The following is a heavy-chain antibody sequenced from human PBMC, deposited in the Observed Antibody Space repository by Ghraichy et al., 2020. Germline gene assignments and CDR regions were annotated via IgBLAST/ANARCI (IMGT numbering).Heavy chain of an antibody. J-gene: IGHJ5*02. Sequence: GGSLRLSCAASGFTFSTYWMTWVRQAPGKGLEWVTNIKQDGSETCYVDSVKGRFTISRDNAKSSLHLQMNSLRAEDTAVYYCARDRTFKLEPWGQGTLVIVSS. CDR3: ARDRTFKLEP. CDR2: IKQDGSET. CDR1: GFTFSTYW. D-gene: IGHD3-3*01. V-gene: IGHV3-7*03.